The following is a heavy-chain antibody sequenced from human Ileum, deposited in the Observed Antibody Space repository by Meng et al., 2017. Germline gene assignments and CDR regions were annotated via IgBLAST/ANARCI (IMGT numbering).Heavy chain of an antibody. Sequence: QVQVVRGGVVGMKPCASVNVSCNASGYTFTSYGISWVRQAHGQGREGMGWISAYNDNTKYAQKLKGRVTMTTDTSTSSAYMEMRSLRSDDTAVYYCAREIVGATDVWGQGTLVTVSS. CDR3: AREIVGATDV. CDR1: GYTFTSYG. V-gene: IGHV1-18*01. J-gene: IGHJ4*02. D-gene: IGHD1-26*01. CDR2: ISAYNDNT.